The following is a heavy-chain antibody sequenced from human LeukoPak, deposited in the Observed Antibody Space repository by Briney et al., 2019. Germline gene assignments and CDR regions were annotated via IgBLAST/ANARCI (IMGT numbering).Heavy chain of an antibody. J-gene: IGHJ1*01. CDR2: IYYSGST. CDR3: ARHACNSGSCYAEYFQH. D-gene: IGHD2-15*01. Sequence: PSETLSLTCTVSGGSISSSSYYWGWIRQPPGKGLEWIGSIYYSGSTYYNPSLKSRVTISVDTSKNQFSLKLSPVTAADTAMYYCARHACNSGSCYAEYFQHWGQGTLVTVSS. CDR1: GGSISSSSYY. V-gene: IGHV4-39*01.